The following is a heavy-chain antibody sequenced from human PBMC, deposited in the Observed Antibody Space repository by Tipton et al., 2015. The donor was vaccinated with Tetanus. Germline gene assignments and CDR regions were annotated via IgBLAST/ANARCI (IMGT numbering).Heavy chain of an antibody. J-gene: IGHJ6*02. D-gene: IGHD3-10*01. V-gene: IGHV3-23*01. CDR1: GFTFSSYA. Sequence: SLRLSCAASGFTFSSYAMSWVRQAPGKGLEWVSAISGSGGSTYYADSVKGRFTISRDNSKNTLYLQMNSLRAEDTAVYYCAKDLRSGGSGSRDGMDVWGQGTTVTVSS. CDR2: ISGSGGST. CDR3: AKDLRSGGSGSRDGMDV.